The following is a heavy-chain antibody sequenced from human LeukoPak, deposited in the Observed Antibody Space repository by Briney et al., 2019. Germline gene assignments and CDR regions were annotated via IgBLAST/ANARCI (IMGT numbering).Heavy chain of an antibody. J-gene: IGHJ4*02. D-gene: IGHD2/OR15-2a*01. CDR3: AKVPIYGPWYFDY. CDR1: GFIFSNYG. V-gene: IGHV3-30*02. CDR2: IQYNGNNK. Sequence: QTGGSLRLSCAASGFIFSNYGLHWVRQAPGQGLEWVAFIQYNGNNKYSSDSMKGRFTISRDNSKNTLFLQMNSLRPEDTAVYYCAKVPIYGPWYFDYWGQGTLVTVSS.